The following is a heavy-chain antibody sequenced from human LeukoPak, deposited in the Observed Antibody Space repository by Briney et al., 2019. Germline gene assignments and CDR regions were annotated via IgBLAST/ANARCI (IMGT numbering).Heavy chain of an antibody. Sequence: SETLSLTCTVSGGSISGFYWSWIRHPPGKGLEWIGYIYYSGDSNYNSSVKSRVTMSLDTSKNQLSLRLSSVTAGDTAVYYCARDPFATPFDYWGRGTLVTVSS. CDR2: IYYSGDS. CDR1: GGSISGFY. V-gene: IGHV4-59*12. D-gene: IGHD2-15*01. J-gene: IGHJ4*02. CDR3: ARDPFATPFDY.